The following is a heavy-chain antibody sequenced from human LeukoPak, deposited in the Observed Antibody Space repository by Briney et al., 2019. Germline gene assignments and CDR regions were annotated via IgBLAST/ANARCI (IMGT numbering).Heavy chain of an antibody. J-gene: IGHJ4*02. Sequence: SETLSLTCTVSGGSISSDSYYWAWIRQPPGQGLEWIASIYYSGSTYYNPSLKSRVTISVDTSRNQFSLKLNSVTAADTAVYYCASLAVAGLSEGYWGQGTLVIVSS. D-gene: IGHD6-19*01. CDR1: GGSISSDSYY. CDR3: ASLAVAGLSEGY. CDR2: IYYSGST. V-gene: IGHV4-39*01.